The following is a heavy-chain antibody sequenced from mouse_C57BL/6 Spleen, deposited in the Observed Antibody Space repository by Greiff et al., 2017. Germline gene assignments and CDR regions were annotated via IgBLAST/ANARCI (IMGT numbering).Heavy chain of an antibody. CDR2: INPNNGGT. CDR1: GYTFTDYN. J-gene: IGHJ4*01. CDR3: ARRWLRRYAMDY. Sequence: VQLKQSGPELVKPGASVKIPCKASGYTFTDYNMDWVKQSHGKSLEWIGDINPNNGGTIYNQKFKGKATLTVDKSSSTAYMELRSLTSEDTAVYYCARRWLRRYAMDYWGQGTSVTVSS. D-gene: IGHD2-2*01. V-gene: IGHV1-18*01.